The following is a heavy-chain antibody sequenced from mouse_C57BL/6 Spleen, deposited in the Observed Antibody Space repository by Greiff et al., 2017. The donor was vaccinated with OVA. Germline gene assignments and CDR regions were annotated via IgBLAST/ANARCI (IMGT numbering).Heavy chain of an antibody. J-gene: IGHJ2*01. Sequence: EVQGVESGPELVKPGASVKLSCKASGYTFTDYNMHWVKQSHGQSLEWIGYINPNNGGTSYNQKFKGKATLTVNKSSSTAYLQLSRLTAEDSAVDYCAPNYYGSSPGYWGQGTTLTVSS. V-gene: IGHV1-22*01. CDR2: INPNNGGT. CDR3: APNYYGSSPGY. D-gene: IGHD1-1*01. CDR1: GYTFTDYN.